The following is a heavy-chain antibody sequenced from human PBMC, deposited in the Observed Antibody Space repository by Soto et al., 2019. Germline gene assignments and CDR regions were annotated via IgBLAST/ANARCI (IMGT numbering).Heavy chain of an antibody. Sequence: GGSLRLSCAASGFTFSSYAMSWVRQAPGKGLEWVSAISGSGGSTYYADSVKGRFTVSRENSKNTLYLQMNSLRAEDTDVYYCAKDFMSSSGWDTITELIFDYWGQGTLVTVSS. V-gene: IGHV3-23*01. J-gene: IGHJ4*02. CDR3: AKDFMSSSGWDTITELIFDY. CDR1: GFTFSSYA. CDR2: ISGSGGST. D-gene: IGHD6-19*01.